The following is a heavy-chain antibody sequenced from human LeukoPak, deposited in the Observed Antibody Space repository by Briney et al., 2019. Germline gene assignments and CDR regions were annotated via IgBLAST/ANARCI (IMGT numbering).Heavy chain of an antibody. J-gene: IGHJ6*02. D-gene: IGHD6-19*01. CDR3: AINIAVAGGGYYYGMDV. CDR1: GYTFTSYD. Sequence: ASVKVSCKASGYTFTSYDINWVRQATGQGLEWMGWMNPNSGNTGYAQKFQGRVTMTRNTSISTVYMELSSLRSEDTAVYYCAINIAVAGGGYYYGMDVWGQGTTVTVSS. V-gene: IGHV1-8*02. CDR2: MNPNSGNT.